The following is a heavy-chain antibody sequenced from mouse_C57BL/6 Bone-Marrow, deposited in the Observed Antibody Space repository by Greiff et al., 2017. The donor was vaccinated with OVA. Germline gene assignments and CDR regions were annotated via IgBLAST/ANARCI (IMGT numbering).Heavy chain of an antibody. CDR3: VRHEGTGGYFDD. CDR1: GFSFNTYA. V-gene: IGHV10-1*01. CDR2: IRSKSNNYAT. Sequence: EVQRVESGGGLVQPKGSLKLSCAASGFSFNTYAMNWVRQAPGKGLEWVARIRSKSNNYATYYADSVKDRFTISRDDSESRIDLQMNNLKTEDTAMSYWVRHEGTGGYFDDWGQGTTLTVSS. J-gene: IGHJ2*01. D-gene: IGHD3-3*01.